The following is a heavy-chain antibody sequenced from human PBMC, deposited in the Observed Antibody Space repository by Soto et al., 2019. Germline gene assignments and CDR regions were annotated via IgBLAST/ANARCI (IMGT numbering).Heavy chain of an antibody. CDR1: GFTFSSYA. Sequence: QVQLVESGGGVVQPGRSLRLSCAASGFTFSSYAMHWVRQAPGKGLEWVAVISYDGSNKYYADSVKGRFTISRDNSKNTLDRQMNSRRAEDAAVYYCASRDYYYVDYWGQGTLVTVSS. CDR2: ISYDGSNK. D-gene: IGHD4-17*01. J-gene: IGHJ4*02. V-gene: IGHV3-30-3*01. CDR3: ASRDYYYVDY.